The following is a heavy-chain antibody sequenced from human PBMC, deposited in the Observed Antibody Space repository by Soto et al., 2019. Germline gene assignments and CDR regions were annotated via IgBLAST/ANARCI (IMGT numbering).Heavy chain of an antibody. CDR2: IIPIFGTA. J-gene: IGHJ4*02. D-gene: IGHD6-13*01. Sequence: SVKVSCKASGGTFSSYAISWVRQAPGQGLEWMGGIIPIFGTANYAQKFQGRVTVTADESTSTAYMELSSLRSEDTAVYYCARDSDGIAAAGTGSFDYWGQGTLVTVSS. CDR1: GGTFSSYA. V-gene: IGHV1-69*13. CDR3: ARDSDGIAAAGTGSFDY.